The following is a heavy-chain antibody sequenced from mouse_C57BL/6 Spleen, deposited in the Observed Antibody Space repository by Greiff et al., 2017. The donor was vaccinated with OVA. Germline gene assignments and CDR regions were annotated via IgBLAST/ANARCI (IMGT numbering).Heavy chain of an antibody. CDR3: ARKELGPLDY. J-gene: IGHJ2*01. Sequence: QVQLQQSGPELVKPGASVKISCKASGYAFSSSWMNWVKQRPGKGLEWIGRIYPGDGDTNYNGKFKGKATLTADKSSSTASMQLSSLTSEDSAVYFCARKELGPLDYWGQGTTLTVSS. CDR2: IYPGDGDT. D-gene: IGHD4-1*01. V-gene: IGHV1-82*01. CDR1: GYAFSSSW.